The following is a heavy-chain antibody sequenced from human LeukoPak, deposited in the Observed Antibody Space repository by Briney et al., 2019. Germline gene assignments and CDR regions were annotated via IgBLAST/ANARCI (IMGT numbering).Heavy chain of an antibody. Sequence: PSETLSLTCTVSGGSISSSSYYWGWIRQPPGKGLEWIGSIYYSGSTYYNPSLKSRVTISVDTSKNQFSLKLSSVTAADTAVYYCARGSTMVRGVIRAYNWFDPWGQGTLVTVSS. CDR1: GGSISSSSYY. CDR2: IYYSGST. J-gene: IGHJ5*02. V-gene: IGHV4-39*07. CDR3: ARGSTMVRGVIRAYNWFDP. D-gene: IGHD3-10*01.